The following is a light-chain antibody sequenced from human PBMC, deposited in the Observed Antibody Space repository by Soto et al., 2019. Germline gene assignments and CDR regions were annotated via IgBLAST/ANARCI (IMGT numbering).Light chain of an antibody. V-gene: IGKV1-5*03. Sequence: DIQMTQAPSTLSGSVGDRGTITCRCSQTISSWLAWYQQKTGKAPKLLIYKASTLKSGVPSRFSGSGSGTEFTLTIRSLKPADFATYYCQHYNSYSEAFGQGTKVDIK. CDR3: QHYNSYSEA. J-gene: IGKJ1*01. CDR2: KAS. CDR1: QTISSW.